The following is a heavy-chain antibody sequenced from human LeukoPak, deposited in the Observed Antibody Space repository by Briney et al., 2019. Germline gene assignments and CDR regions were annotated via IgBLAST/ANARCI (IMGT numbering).Heavy chain of an antibody. CDR2: IYYSGAT. Sequence: SETLSLTCVVSGDSITRSDYYWDWIRQPPGKGLEWIGSIYYSGATYYSGSLKSRATIFVDTIKNQFSLELSPVTAADTAFYYCARRLRGGRRYHYYYMDVWGKGTTVTISS. V-gene: IGHV4-39*01. D-gene: IGHD2-15*01. J-gene: IGHJ6*03. CDR3: ARRLRGGRRYHYYYMDV. CDR1: GDSITRSDYY.